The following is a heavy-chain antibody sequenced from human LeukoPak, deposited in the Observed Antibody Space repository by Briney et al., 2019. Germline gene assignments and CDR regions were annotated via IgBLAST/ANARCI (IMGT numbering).Heavy chain of an antibody. CDR2: ISSGSSNK. J-gene: IGHJ4*02. CDR1: GFIFSSYS. CDR3: ARDGNYDSSGHHDY. D-gene: IGHD3-22*01. Sequence: GSLRLSCAASGFIFSSYSMNWVRQAPGKGLEWVSYISSGSSNKYYTDSVKGRFTISRDNAKNSLYLQMNSLRAEDTAVYYCARDGNYDSSGHHDYWGQGTLVTVSS. V-gene: IGHV3-48*04.